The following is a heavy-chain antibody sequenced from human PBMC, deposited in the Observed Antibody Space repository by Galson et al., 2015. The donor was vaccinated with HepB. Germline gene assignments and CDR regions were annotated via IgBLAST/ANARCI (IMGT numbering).Heavy chain of an antibody. Sequence: SVKVSCKASGGTFSSYAISWVRQAPGQGLEWMGGIIPIFGTANYAQKFQGRVTITADESTSTAYMELSSLRSEDTAVYYCARAQYYYDSSGPLYYYYYGMDVWGQGTTVTVSS. CDR2: IIPIFGTA. CDR1: GGTFSSYA. D-gene: IGHD3-22*01. CDR3: ARAQYYYDSSGPLYYYYYGMDV. V-gene: IGHV1-69*13. J-gene: IGHJ6*02.